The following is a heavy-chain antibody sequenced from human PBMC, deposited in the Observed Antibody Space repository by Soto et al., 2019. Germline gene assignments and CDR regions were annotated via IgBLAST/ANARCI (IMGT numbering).Heavy chain of an antibody. CDR2: INAGNGNT. CDR3: ARYSGGSCYGY. Sequence: ASVKVACKASGYTFTSYSMHWVRQPPGQRFEWMGWINAGNGNTKYSQEFQGRVTITRDTSASTAYMELSSLRSEDTAVYYCARYSGGSCYGYWGQGTLVTVSS. J-gene: IGHJ4*02. CDR1: GYTFTSYS. V-gene: IGHV1-3*01. D-gene: IGHD2-15*01.